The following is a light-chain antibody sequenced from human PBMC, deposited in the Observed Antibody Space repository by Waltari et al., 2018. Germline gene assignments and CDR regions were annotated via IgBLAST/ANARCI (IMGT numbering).Light chain of an antibody. Sequence: SYELTQPPSVSVSPGQTARITCSGDALPKQYAYWYQQKPGQAPVLVIYKDSERPAGIPGRFAGSSSGKTVTLTSSGVQEEDEADDYCQSADSSGTFVVFGGGTKLTGL. J-gene: IGLJ2*01. CDR3: QSADSSGTFVV. CDR2: KDS. CDR1: ALPKQY. V-gene: IGLV3-25*03.